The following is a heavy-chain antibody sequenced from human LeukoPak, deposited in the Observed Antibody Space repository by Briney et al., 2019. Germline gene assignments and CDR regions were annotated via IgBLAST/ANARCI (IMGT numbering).Heavy chain of an antibody. Sequence: SETLSLTCAVYGGSFSGYYWSWIRQPPGKGLEWIGYIYYSGSTNYNPSLKSRVTISVDTSKNQFSLKLSSVTAADTAVYYCARYSSGWYGWFDPWGQGTLVTVSS. CDR3: ARYSSGWYGWFDP. J-gene: IGHJ5*02. CDR2: IYYSGST. D-gene: IGHD6-19*01. V-gene: IGHV4-59*01. CDR1: GGSFSGYY.